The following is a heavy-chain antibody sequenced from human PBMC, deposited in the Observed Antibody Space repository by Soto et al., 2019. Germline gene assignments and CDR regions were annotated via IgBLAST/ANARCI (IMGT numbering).Heavy chain of an antibody. J-gene: IGHJ4*02. V-gene: IGHV3-74*01. CDR2: IDGDESAT. Sequence: EVQLVESGGGLVQPGGSLRLSCAASGFTLSRYWMQWVRQAPGKGLEWVSRIDGDESATNYADSVKGRFTISRDNAKNTLHLQMNSLRAEDTAVYYCVRDSPGDYWGQGTLVTVSS. CDR3: VRDSPGDY. CDR1: GFTLSRYW.